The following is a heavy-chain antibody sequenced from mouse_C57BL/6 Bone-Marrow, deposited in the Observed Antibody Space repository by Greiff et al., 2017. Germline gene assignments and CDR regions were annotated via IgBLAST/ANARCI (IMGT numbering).Heavy chain of an antibody. D-gene: IGHD2-3*01. CDR2: IYPGDGDT. CDR1: GYAFSSYW. Sequence: LQESGAELVKPGASVKISCKASGYAFSSYWMNWVKQRPGKGLEWIGQIYPGDGDTNYNGKFKGKATLTADKSSSTAYMQLSSLTSEDSAVYFCARGGGWLLRAMDYWGQGTSVTVSS. J-gene: IGHJ4*01. V-gene: IGHV1-80*01. CDR3: ARGGGWLLRAMDY.